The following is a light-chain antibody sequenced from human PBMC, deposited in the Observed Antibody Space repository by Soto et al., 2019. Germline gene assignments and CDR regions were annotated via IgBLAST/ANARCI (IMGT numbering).Light chain of an antibody. Sequence: QSALTQPASVSGSPGQSITISCTGTSSDVCGYNYVSWYQQHPGEAPKLMIYDVSNRPSGVSNRFSGSKSGNTASPTISGLQAEDEADYYCSSYTSSSTYVFGTGTKVTV. CDR2: DVS. V-gene: IGLV2-14*01. CDR3: SSYTSSSTYV. CDR1: SSDVCGYNY. J-gene: IGLJ1*01.